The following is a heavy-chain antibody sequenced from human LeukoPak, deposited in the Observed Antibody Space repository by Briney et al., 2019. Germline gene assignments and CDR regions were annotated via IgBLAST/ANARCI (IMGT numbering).Heavy chain of an antibody. CDR2: IWYDGSNK. J-gene: IGHJ6*04. V-gene: IGHV3-33*08. D-gene: IGHD2-2*01. Sequence: GRSLRLSCAASGFTFSSYAMHWVRQAPGKGLEWVAVIWYDGSNKYYADSVKGRFTISRDNSKNTLYLQMNSLRAEDTAVYYCARDLEVVPAAMDYYGMDVWGKGTTVAVSS. CDR3: ARDLEVVPAAMDYYGMDV. CDR1: GFTFSSYA.